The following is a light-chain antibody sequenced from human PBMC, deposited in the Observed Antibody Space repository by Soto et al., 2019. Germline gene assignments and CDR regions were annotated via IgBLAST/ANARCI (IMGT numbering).Light chain of an antibody. J-gene: IGKJ4*01. CDR1: QSISTW. Sequence: IHMTQSPSTASAIVGDTITITCRASQSISTWLAWYQHKPGKAPRLLIFTASMLANGGVPRRFSGSGTRTEFNFTISSLQPDDVGTYYCQEYNDYSPLTFGGGTKVQIK. CDR2: TAS. CDR3: QEYNDYSPLT. V-gene: IGKV1-5*03.